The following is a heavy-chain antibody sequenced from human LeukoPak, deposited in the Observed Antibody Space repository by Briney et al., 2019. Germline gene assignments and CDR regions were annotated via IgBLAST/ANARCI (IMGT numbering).Heavy chain of an antibody. CDR1: GGSISSGSYY. CDR2: IHTSGRT. CDR3: ARDHYDFWSGYYRENWFDP. D-gene: IGHD3-3*01. V-gene: IGHV4-61*02. Sequence: PSETLSLTCTVSGGSISSGSYYWSWIRQPAGKGLEWFGRIHTSGRTNYNPSLKSRVTISVDTSKNQCSLKLSSVTAADTAVYYCARDHYDFWSGYYRENWFDPWGQGTLVTVSS. J-gene: IGHJ5*02.